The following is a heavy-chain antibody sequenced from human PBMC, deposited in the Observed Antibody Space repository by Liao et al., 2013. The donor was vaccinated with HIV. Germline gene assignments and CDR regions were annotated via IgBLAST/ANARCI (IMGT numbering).Heavy chain of an antibody. CDR1: GGSISSGGYS. V-gene: IGHV4-30-2*01. CDR3: ARGLLTGYNDAFDI. Sequence: QLQLQESGSGLVKPSQTLSLTCAVSGGSISSGGYSWSWIRQPPGKGLEWIGYIYHSGSTYYNPSLKSRVTISVDRSKNQFSMKLSSVTAADTAVYYCARGLLTGYNDAFDIWAKGQWSPSLQ. CDR2: IYHSGST. D-gene: IGHD7-27*01. J-gene: IGHJ3*02.